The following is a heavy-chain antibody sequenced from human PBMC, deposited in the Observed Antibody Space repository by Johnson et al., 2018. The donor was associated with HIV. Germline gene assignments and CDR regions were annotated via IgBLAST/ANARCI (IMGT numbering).Heavy chain of an antibody. CDR1: GFTFSSYD. V-gene: IGHV3-13*01. D-gene: IGHD6-13*01. J-gene: IGHJ3*02. CDR3: ARERIAAAGLDAFDI. Sequence: VESGGGLVNPGGSLRLSCAASGFTFSSYDMHWVRQATGKGLEWVSAIGTAGDTYSSDSVKGRFTISRDNSKNTLYLQMNSLRAEDTAVYYCARERIAAAGLDAFDIWGQGTMVTVSS. CDR2: IGTAGDT.